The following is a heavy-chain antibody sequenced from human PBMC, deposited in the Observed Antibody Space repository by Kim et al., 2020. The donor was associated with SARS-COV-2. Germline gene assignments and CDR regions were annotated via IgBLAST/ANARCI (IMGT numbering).Heavy chain of an antibody. CDR1: GFTFTGYA. Sequence: GGSLRLSCTTSGFTFTGYAMSWVRQAPGKGLEWVSSIDGSDGTTYYVDSVKGRFTISRDDSKSTLYLWMTSLRADDTAVYYCLKGGWGWIWDHWGQGAHVPVAS. CDR3: LKGGWGWIWDH. CDR2: IDGSDGTT. V-gene: IGHV3-23*01. D-gene: IGHD2-2*03. J-gene: IGHJ4*02.